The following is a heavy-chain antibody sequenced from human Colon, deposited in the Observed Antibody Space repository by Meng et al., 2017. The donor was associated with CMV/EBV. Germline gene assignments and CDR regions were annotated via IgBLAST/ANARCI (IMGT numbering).Heavy chain of an antibody. CDR2: VSGIGDST. CDR1: GFTFSSYA. V-gene: IGHV3-23*01. CDR3: ARRGDYDSRAFDI. Sequence: GESLKISCAASGFTFSSYAMSWVRQAPGKGLEWVSDVSGIGDSTYHADSVKGRFTISRDNSKNTLYLQMNSLRAEETAVYYCARRGDYDSRAFDIWGQGTVVTVSS. J-gene: IGHJ3*02. D-gene: IGHD3-22*01.